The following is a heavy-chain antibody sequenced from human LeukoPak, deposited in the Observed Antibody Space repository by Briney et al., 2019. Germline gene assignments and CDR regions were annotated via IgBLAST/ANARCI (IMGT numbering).Heavy chain of an antibody. CDR2: INPNSGGT. Sequence: ASVKVSCKASGYTFTGYYMHWVRQAPGQGLKWMGWINPNSGGTNYAQKFQGRVTMTRDTSISTAYMELSRLRSDDTAVYYCARTPSGIFGVVISWGQGTLVTVSS. CDR1: GYTFTGYY. D-gene: IGHD3-3*01. CDR3: ARTPSGIFGVVIS. V-gene: IGHV1-2*02. J-gene: IGHJ5*02.